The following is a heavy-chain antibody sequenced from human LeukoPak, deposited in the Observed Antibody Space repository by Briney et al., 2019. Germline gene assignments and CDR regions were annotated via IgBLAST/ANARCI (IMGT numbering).Heavy chain of an antibody. Sequence: SETLSLTCTVSGGSISSYYWSWIRQPRGKGLEWIGYIYYSGSTNYNPSLKSRVTISVDTSKNQFSLKLSSVTAADTAVYYCARERRRRYGSGSYYYYYGMDVWGKGTTVTVSS. CDR2: IYYSGST. D-gene: IGHD3-10*01. V-gene: IGHV4-59*01. J-gene: IGHJ6*04. CDR1: GGSISSYY. CDR3: ARERRRRYGSGSYYYYYGMDV.